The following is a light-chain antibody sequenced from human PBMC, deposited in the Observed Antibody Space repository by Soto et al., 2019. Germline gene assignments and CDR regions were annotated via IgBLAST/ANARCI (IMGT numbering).Light chain of an antibody. V-gene: IGLV2-14*01. J-gene: IGLJ1*01. CDR3: SSHTSGNTRV. Sequence: QSVLTQPASVSVSPGQSITISCTGTTGDVGGYDYVSWYQQYPYKAPKLIIYEVTNRPSGISNRFSGSKSGNTAFLTIYGLQAEDEADYYCSSHTSGNTRVFGTGTKVTVL. CDR1: TGDVGGYDY. CDR2: EVT.